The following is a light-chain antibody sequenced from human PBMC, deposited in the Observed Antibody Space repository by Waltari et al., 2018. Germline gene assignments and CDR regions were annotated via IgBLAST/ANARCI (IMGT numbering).Light chain of an antibody. CDR2: EVS. V-gene: IGLV2-14*01. J-gene: IGLJ2*01. CDR1: SSDVGVYHY. Sequence: QSALTQPASVSGSPGQSITISCTGSSSDVGVYHYVSSSQQHPGKAPKLFVYEVSYRPSGVSYRFSGSKSGNTASLTISGLQAEDEADYYCSSYTTSSTRVVFGGGTTVTVL. CDR3: SSYTTSSTRVV.